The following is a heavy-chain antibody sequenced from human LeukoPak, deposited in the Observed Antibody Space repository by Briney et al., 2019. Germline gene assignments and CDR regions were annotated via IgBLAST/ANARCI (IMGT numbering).Heavy chain of an antibody. J-gene: IGHJ4*02. V-gene: IGHV1-46*01. D-gene: IGHD3-22*01. CDR3: ARGDSSGYYLKDY. Sequence: ASVKVSCKACGYTFISCYIHWVRQAPGQGLEWMGIINPSGGRTGNAQKSQGRASMTRDMSKSTVYMELSRLGSDDTAVYYCARGDSSGYYLKDYWGQGTLVTVSS. CDR2: INPSGGRT. CDR1: GYTFISCY.